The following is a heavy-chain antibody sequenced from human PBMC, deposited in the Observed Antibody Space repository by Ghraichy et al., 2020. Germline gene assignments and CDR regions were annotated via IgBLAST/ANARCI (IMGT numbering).Heavy chain of an antibody. CDR2: ISGGGVSS. Sequence: GGSLRLSCAASGFSFNNFGMSWVRQAPGKGPEWLSSISGGGVSSHYANSARGRFTISRDNSRNGLYLPMNSLRAEDTAIYYCAKGGNKDNAGYYLYYVGDWGKGTTVTVSS. V-gene: IGHV3-23*01. D-gene: IGHD3-16*01. CDR3: AKGGNKDNAGYYLYYVGD. CDR1: GFSFNNFG. J-gene: IGHJ6*03.